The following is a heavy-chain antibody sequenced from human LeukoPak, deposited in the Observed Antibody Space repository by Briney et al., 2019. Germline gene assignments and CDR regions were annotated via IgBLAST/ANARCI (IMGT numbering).Heavy chain of an antibody. J-gene: IGHJ4*02. V-gene: IGHV3-53*01. CDR1: GFTVSSNY. CDR3: ARDAVGGSYSYYFDY. D-gene: IGHD1-26*01. CDR2: IYSGGST. Sequence: PGGSLRLSCAASGFTVSSNYMSWVRQAPGKGLEWVSVIYSGGSTYYADSVKGRFTISRDNSKNTLYLQMNSLRAEDTAVYYCARDAVGGSYSYYFDYWGQGTLVTVSS.